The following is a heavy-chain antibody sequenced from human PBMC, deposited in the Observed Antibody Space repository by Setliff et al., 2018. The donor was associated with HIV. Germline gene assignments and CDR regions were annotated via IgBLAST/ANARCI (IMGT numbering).Heavy chain of an antibody. J-gene: IGHJ5*02. V-gene: IGHV4-4*02. CDR2: IYRSGSA. CDR3: ARILVAAAGTGFDP. Sequence: SETLSLTCAVSGGSISSSNWWSWVRQPPGKGLEWIGEIYRSGSANYNPSLKSRVIISIDKSKNKFSLKVSSVTTADTAVYYCARILVAAAGTGFDPWGQGILVTVSS. D-gene: IGHD6-13*01. CDR1: GGSISSSNW.